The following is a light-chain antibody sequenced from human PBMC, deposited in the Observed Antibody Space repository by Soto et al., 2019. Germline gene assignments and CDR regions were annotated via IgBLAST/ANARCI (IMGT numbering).Light chain of an antibody. CDR1: SGSVSTTYY. CDR3: VLYMGGGISV. V-gene: IGLV8-61*01. J-gene: IGLJ3*02. CDR2: STN. Sequence: QTVVTQEPSFSVSPGGTVTLTCGLSSGSVSTTYYPSWYQQTPGQAPRTLIYSTNTRSSGVPDRFSGSILGNKAALTITGAKADDESDYYCVLYMGGGISVFGGGTKVTVL.